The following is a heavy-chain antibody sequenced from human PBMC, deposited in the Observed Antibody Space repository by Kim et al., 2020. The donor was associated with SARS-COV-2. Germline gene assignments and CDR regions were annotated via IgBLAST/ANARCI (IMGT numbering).Heavy chain of an antibody. Sequence: GGSLRLSCAASGFAFSVYDMNWVRQSPGGGLEWISYIDGRGTTIYYADSVKGRFTISRDNAKNSVYLQMNGLRAEDTAVYYCVRDIVVTKMDVWGKGTTV. CDR2: IDGRGTTI. J-gene: IGHJ6*03. CDR1: GFAFSVYD. V-gene: IGHV3-48*03. D-gene: IGHD1-26*01. CDR3: VRDIVVTKMDV.